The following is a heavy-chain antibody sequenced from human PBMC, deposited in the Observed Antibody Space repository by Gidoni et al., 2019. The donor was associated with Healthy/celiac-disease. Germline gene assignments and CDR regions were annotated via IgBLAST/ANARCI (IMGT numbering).Heavy chain of an antibody. CDR2: IYYSGST. CDR1: GGSISSSSYY. CDR3: ARQGVGFGYYYYGMDV. J-gene: IGHJ6*02. Sequence: QLQLQESGPGLVKPSETLSLTCTVSGGSISSSSYYWGWIRQPPGKGLEWIGSIYYSGSTYYNPSLKSRVTISVDMSKNQFSLKLSSVTAADTAVYYCARQGVGFGYYYYGMDVWGQGTTVTVSS. D-gene: IGHD3-10*01. V-gene: IGHV4-39*01.